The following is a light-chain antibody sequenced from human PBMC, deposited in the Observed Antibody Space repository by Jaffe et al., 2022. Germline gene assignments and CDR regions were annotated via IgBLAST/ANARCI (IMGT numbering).Light chain of an antibody. CDR1: QSISSY. V-gene: IGKV1-39*01. J-gene: IGKJ1*01. CDR2: AAS. CDR3: QQSYSTPWT. Sequence: DIQMTQSPSSLSAFVGDRVTITCRASQSISSYLNWYQQKPGTVPSLLIYAASSLQSGVPSRFSGSGSGTDFTLTISSLQPEDFATYYCQQSYSTPWTFGQGTKVEIK.